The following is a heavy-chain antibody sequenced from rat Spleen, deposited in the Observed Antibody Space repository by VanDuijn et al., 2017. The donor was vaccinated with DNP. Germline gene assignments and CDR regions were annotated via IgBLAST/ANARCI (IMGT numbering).Heavy chain of an antibody. CDR2: IRYDGSSS. Sequence: EVQLVESGGGLVQPGRSLKLSCAVSGFTFSDYNMAWVRQAPKKGLEWVATIRYDGSSSYYRDSVKGRFTISRHNAKSTLYLQMDSLRSEDTATYYCTTRGNYGGYDYWGQGVMVTVSS. V-gene: IGHV5-7*01. J-gene: IGHJ2*01. D-gene: IGHD1-11*01. CDR1: GFTFSDYN. CDR3: TTRGNYGGYDY.